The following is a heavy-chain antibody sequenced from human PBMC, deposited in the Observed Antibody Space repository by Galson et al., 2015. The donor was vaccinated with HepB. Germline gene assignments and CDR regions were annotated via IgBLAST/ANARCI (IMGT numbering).Heavy chain of an antibody. CDR2: ISSDGDRT. D-gene: IGHD3-3*01. J-gene: IGHJ3*01. CDR1: GFTFSRYA. CDR3: VKMGITFFGNDF. Sequence: SLRLSCAASGFTFSRYALHWVRQAPGKGLEYVSAISSDGDRTYYADFVKGRFTISRDNSKNTLFLQMSSLTTEDTALYYCVKMGITFFGNDFWGQGTMVTVSS. V-gene: IGHV3-64D*06.